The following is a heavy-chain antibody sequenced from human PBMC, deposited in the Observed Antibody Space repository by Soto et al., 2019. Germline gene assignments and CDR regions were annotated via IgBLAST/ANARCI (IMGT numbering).Heavy chain of an antibody. D-gene: IGHD6-13*01. Sequence: GGSLILSCTTSGFTFGDDAMSWFRQAPGKGLEWVGVVRSKAYGGTTDYAASVKGRFDISRDDSKSIAYLQMNSVTTEDTAVYFCARYTYTSRYSYYGMDVWGHGTTVTVSS. CDR3: ARYTYTSRYSYYGMDV. CDR1: GFTFGDDA. CDR2: VRSKAYGGTT. V-gene: IGHV3-49*03. J-gene: IGHJ6*02.